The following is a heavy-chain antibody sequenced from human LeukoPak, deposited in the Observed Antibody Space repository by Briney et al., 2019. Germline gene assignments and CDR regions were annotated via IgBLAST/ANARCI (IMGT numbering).Heavy chain of an antibody. Sequence: GSLRLSCAASGFSFSSHSMNWVRQPPGKGLEWIGEINHSGSTNYNPSLKSRVTISVDTSKNQFSLKLSSVTAADTAVYYCARVSGFYYYGSGTANYYYYGMDVWGQGTTVTVSS. V-gene: IGHV4-34*01. CDR3: ARVSGFYYYGSGTANYYYYGMDV. CDR2: INHSGST. J-gene: IGHJ6*02. D-gene: IGHD3-10*01. CDR1: GFSFSSHS.